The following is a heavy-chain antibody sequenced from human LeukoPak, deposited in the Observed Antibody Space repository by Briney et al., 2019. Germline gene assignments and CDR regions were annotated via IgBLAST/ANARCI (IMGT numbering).Heavy chain of an antibody. CDR1: GFTFSSYA. CDR2: ISYSGGST. CDR3: ARIISSGYNYGMDV. J-gene: IGHJ6*02. V-gene: IGHV3-23*01. D-gene: IGHD3-22*01. Sequence: GGSLRLSCAASGFTFSSYAMSWVRQAPGKGLEWVSAISYSGGSTYYADSVRGRFTISRDNSQNTLYLQMNSLRAEDTAVYYCARIISSGYNYGMDVWGQGTTVTVSS.